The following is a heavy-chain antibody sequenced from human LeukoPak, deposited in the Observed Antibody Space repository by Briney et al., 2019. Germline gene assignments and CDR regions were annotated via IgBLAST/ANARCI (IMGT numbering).Heavy chain of an antibody. D-gene: IGHD2-2*01. V-gene: IGHV1-46*01. CDR1: GYTLTSYY. CDR2: INPSGGST. J-gene: IGHJ5*02. Sequence: GASVKVSCKASGYTLTSYYMHWVRQAPGQGLEWMGIINPSGGSTSYAQKFQGRVTMTRDTSTSTVYMELSSLRSEDTAVYYCARSRPYCSSTSCSPRLNWFDPWGQGTLVTVSS. CDR3: ARSRPYCSSTSCSPRLNWFDP.